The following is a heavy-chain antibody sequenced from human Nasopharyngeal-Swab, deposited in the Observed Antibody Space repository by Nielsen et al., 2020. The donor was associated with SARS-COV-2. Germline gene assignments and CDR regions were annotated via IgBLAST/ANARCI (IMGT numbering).Heavy chain of an antibody. CDR2: IYSGASGT. CDR3: AKEGFSSGWYSGGYFDL. J-gene: IGHJ2*01. V-gene: IGHV3-23*03. D-gene: IGHD6-19*01. Sequence: GESLKISCVASGFTFSNYAMNWVRQAPGKGLEWVSFIYSGASGTYYADSVKGRFTISRDNSKNTLYLQMNSLRAEDTAVYYCAKEGFSSGWYSGGYFDLWGRGTLVTVSS. CDR1: GFTFSNYA.